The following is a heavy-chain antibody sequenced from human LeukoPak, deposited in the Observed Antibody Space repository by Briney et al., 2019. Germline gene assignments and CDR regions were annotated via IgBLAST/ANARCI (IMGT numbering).Heavy chain of an antibody. CDR3: ARVPVYCSSTSCSPDAFDI. CDR1: GGSFSGYY. V-gene: IGHV4-59*01. J-gene: IGHJ3*02. D-gene: IGHD2-2*01. Sequence: SETLSLTCAVYGGSFSGYYWSWIRQPPGKGLEWIGYIYYSRSTNYNPSLKSRVTISVDTSKNQFSLKLSSVTAADTAVYYCARVPVYCSSTSCSPDAFDIWGQGTMVTVSS. CDR2: IYYSRST.